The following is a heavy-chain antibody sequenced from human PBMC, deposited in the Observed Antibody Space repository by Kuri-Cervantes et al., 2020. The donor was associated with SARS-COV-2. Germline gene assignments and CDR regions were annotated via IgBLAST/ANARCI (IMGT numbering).Heavy chain of an antibody. V-gene: IGHV3-23*01. J-gene: IGHJ6*03. D-gene: IGHD2-2*02. Sequence: LSLTCAASGLTFSSYAMRWVRQAPGKGREWVSAISGSGGSTYYADSVKGRFTISRDNSKNTLYLQMNSLIAEDTAVYFCANLPAAINNYYYYYMDVWGKGTTVTVSS. CDR2: ISGSGGST. CDR1: GLTFSSYA. CDR3: ANLPAAINNYYYYYMDV.